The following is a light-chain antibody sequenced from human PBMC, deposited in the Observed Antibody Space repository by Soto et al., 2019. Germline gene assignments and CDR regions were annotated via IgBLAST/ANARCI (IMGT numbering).Light chain of an antibody. Sequence: AIRMTQYPSSFSASTGDRVTITCRASQGISSYLAWYQQKPGKAPKLLIYAASTLQSGVPSRFSGSGSGTDFTLTISCLQSEDFATYYCQQYYSYPPITFGQGTRLEI. CDR3: QQYYSYPPIT. CDR1: QGISSY. CDR2: AAS. J-gene: IGKJ5*01. V-gene: IGKV1-8*01.